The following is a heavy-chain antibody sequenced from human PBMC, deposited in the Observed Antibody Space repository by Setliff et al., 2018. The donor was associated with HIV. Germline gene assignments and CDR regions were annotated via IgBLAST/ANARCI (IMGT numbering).Heavy chain of an antibody. CDR1: GGTFNTYA. D-gene: IGHD3-10*01. V-gene: IGHV1-69*13. Sequence: ASVKVSCKASGGTFNTYAISWVRQAPGQGLEWMGGIIPLFPTSTYAQKFQGRVTMTADESTSTTYMDLNNLRSEDTAVYYCARGPPYFGSGSRPVAFDIWGQGAMVTVSS. J-gene: IGHJ3*02. CDR2: IIPLFPTS. CDR3: ARGPPYFGSGSRPVAFDI.